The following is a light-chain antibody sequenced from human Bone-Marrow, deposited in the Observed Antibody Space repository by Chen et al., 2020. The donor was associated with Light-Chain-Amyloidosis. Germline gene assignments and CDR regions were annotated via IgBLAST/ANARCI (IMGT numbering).Light chain of an antibody. CDR2: EDD. Sequence: NFMLTQTHAVLEDHGKTVIISCSGSSGSSATNSVQWYQQRPGSTPTTVIYEDDQRPSGVPDLFSGSIDRSSNSASLTISGLKNEDESDYYCQSYPGSSQGVFGGVTKLSVL. CDR1: SGSSATNS. CDR3: QSYPGSSQGV. V-gene: IGLV6-57*02. J-gene: IGLJ3*02.